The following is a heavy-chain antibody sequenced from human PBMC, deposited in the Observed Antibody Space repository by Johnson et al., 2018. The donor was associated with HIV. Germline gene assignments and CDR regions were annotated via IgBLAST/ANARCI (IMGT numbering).Heavy chain of an antibody. CDR3: ANDFWSGSGI. CDR1: GFTFSSYA. J-gene: IGHJ3*02. D-gene: IGHD3-3*01. CDR2: VSNDGNNK. Sequence: VQLVESGGGVVQPGKSLRLFCAASGFTFSSYAMHWVRQAPGKGLEWVAVVSNDGNNKYYADSVKGRFTISRDNSKSTLYLQMNSLRAEDTAVYYCANDFWSGSGIWGQGTMVTVSS. V-gene: IGHV3-30*18.